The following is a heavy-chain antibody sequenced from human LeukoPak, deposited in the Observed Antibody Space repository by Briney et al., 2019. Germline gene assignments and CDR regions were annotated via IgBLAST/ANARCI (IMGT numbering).Heavy chain of an antibody. Sequence: PSETLSLTCALHGGSSSGSIWSWFRQPPGKGLEWIGEINRSGRTNYNSSLSLKRRVTISVDTSKNQFSLKLSSVTAADTAVYYCAVSAAALFDPWGQGTLVTVSS. CDR3: AVSAAALFDP. CDR2: INRSGRT. D-gene: IGHD6-6*01. V-gene: IGHV4-34*01. CDR1: GGSSSGSI. J-gene: IGHJ5*02.